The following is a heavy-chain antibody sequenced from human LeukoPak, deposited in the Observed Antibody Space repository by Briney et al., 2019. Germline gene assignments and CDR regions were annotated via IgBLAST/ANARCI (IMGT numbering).Heavy chain of an antibody. J-gene: IGHJ5*02. D-gene: IGHD3-3*01. V-gene: IGHV3-64*01. CDR1: GFTFSSYA. CDR2: ISSNGGST. CDR3: ARERLPSTIFGVVTNPWWFDP. Sequence: GGSLRLSCAASGFTFSSYAMHWVRQAPGKGLEYVSAISSNGGSTYYANSVKGRFTISRDNSKNTVYLQMGSLRAEDMAVYYCARERLPSTIFGVVTNPWWFDPWGQGTLVTVSS.